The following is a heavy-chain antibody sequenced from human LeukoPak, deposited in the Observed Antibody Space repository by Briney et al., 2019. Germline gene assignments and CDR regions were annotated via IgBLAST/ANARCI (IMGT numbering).Heavy chain of an antibody. V-gene: IGHV3-23*01. J-gene: IGHJ4*02. Sequence: PGGSLGLSCAASGFTFSSYAMSWVRQAPGKGLDSVSTISDSGVSTYYADSVKGRFTISRDNSKNTLYMQMNSLRAEDTAVYYCAKDLSSSGCRIDYWGQGTLVTVSS. CDR3: AKDLSSSGCRIDY. D-gene: IGHD6-19*01. CDR2: ISDSGVST. CDR1: GFTFSSYA.